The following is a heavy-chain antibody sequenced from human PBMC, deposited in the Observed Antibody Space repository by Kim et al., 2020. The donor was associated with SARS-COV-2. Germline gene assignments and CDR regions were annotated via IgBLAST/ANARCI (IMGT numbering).Heavy chain of an antibody. CDR1: GFTFSSYS. CDR3: ARAGSYSSSPPGY. CDR2: ISSSSSYI. J-gene: IGHJ4*02. D-gene: IGHD6-6*01. Sequence: GGSLRLSCAASGFTFSSYSMNWVRQAPGKGLEWVSSISSSSSYIYYADSVKGRFTISRDNAKNSLYLQMNSLRAEDTAVYYCARAGSYSSSPPGYWGQGTLVTVSS. V-gene: IGHV3-21*01.